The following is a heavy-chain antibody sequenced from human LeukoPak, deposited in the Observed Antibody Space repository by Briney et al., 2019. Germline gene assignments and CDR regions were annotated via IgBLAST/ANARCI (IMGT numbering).Heavy chain of an antibody. V-gene: IGHV3-23*01. D-gene: IGHD4-17*01. CDR1: GFTFSSYA. J-gene: IGHJ4*02. Sequence: GGSLRLSCAASGFTFSSYAMSWVRQAPGKGLEWVSAISGSGGSTYYADSVKGRFTISRDNSKNTLYLQMNSLRAEDTAVYYCARGGLYGDYRLDYWGQGTLVTVSS. CDR2: ISGSGGST. CDR3: ARGGLYGDYRLDY.